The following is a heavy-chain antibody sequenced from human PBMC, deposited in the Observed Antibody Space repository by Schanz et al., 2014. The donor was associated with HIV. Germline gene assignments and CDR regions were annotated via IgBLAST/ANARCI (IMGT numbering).Heavy chain of an antibody. CDR1: GYTFTSHY. V-gene: IGHV1-46*01. CDR2: INPIGGST. Sequence: QVQLVQSGAEVRKPGASVTVSCKASGYTFTSHYIHWVRQAPGQGFEWMAIINPIGGSTSYAQRLQSRVTMTRDTSMSTVYMELSSLRSEDTAVYYCARAPYTSGWYGVDYWGQGTLVTVSS. CDR3: ARAPYTSGWYGVDY. J-gene: IGHJ4*02. D-gene: IGHD6-19*01.